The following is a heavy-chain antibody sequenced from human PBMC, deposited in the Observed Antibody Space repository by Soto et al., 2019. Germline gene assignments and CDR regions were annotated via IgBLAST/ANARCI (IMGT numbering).Heavy chain of an antibody. Sequence: SQTLSLTCAISGDSVSSNSAAWNWIRQSPSRGLEWLGRTYYRSKWYNDYAVSVKSRITINPDTSKNQFSLQLNSVTPEDTAVYYCARTTGYSSGQMPKKFHYYYYGIDVWRQLTTVPVSS. V-gene: IGHV6-1*01. CDR1: GDSVSSNSAA. J-gene: IGHJ6*02. D-gene: IGHD6-19*01. CDR2: TYYRSKWYN. CDR3: ARTTGYSSGQMPKKFHYYYYGIDV.